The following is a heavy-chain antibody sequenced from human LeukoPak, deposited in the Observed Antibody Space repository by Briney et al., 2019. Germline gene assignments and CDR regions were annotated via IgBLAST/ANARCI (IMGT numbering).Heavy chain of an antibody. D-gene: IGHD6-19*01. CDR3: ARGSIVVAGTRHWYFDL. Sequence: SETLSLTCAVYGGSFSGYYWSWIRQPPGKGLEWIGEINHSGSTNYSPSLKSRVTISVDTSKDQFSLKLSSVTAADTSVYYCARGSIVVAGTRHWYFDLWGRGTLVTVSS. V-gene: IGHV4-34*01. CDR2: INHSGST. J-gene: IGHJ2*01. CDR1: GGSFSGYY.